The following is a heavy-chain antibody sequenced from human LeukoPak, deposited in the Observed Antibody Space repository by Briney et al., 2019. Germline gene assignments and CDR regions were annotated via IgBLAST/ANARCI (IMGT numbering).Heavy chain of an antibody. Sequence: GGSLRLSCAASGFTFSSYWMNWGRQAPGKGLEWVASINHNGNVNYYVDSVKGRFTISRDNAKNSLYLQMSNLRAEDTAMYFCARGGGLDVWGQGATVTVSS. D-gene: IGHD3-16*01. V-gene: IGHV3-7*03. J-gene: IGHJ6*02. CDR3: ARGGGLDV. CDR2: INHNGNVN. CDR1: GFTFSSYW.